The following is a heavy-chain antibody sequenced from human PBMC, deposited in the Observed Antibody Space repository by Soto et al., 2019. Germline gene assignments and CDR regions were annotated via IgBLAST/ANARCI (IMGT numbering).Heavy chain of an antibody. CDR2: IYTSGST. CDR3: ARGFGYYDSSGPTTTDAFDI. CDR1: GGSISSYY. V-gene: IGHV4-4*07. D-gene: IGHD3-22*01. J-gene: IGHJ3*02. Sequence: SETLSLTCTVSGGSISSYYWSWIRQPAGKGLEWIGRIYTSGSTNYNPSLKSRVTMSVDMSKNQFSLKLSSVTAADTAVYYCARGFGYYDSSGPTTTDAFDIWGQGTMVTVSS.